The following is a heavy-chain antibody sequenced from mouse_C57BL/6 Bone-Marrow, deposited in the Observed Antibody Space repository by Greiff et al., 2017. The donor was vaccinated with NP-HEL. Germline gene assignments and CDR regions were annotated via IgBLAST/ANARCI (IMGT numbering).Heavy chain of an antibody. CDR2: ISDGGSYT. D-gene: IGHD1-1*01. CDR1: GFTFSSYA. Sequence: EVKLVESGGGLVKPGGSLKLSCAASGFTFSSYAMSWVRQTPEKRLEWVATISDGGSYTYYPDNVKGRFTISRDNAKNNLYLQMGHLKSEDTAMYYCAREGLLRSLYAMDYWGQGTSVTVSS. CDR3: AREGLLRSLYAMDY. V-gene: IGHV5-4*01. J-gene: IGHJ4*01.